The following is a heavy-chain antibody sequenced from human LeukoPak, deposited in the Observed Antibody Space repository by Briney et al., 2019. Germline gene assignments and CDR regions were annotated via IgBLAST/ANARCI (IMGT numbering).Heavy chain of an antibody. Sequence: GASVKVSCKASGYTFTGYYMHGVRQAPGQGLEWMGWINPNSGGTNYAQKFQGRVTMTRDTSISTAYMELSRLRSDDTAVYYCARDLGESSSWYHADYYYYMDVWGKGTTVTVSS. D-gene: IGHD6-13*01. J-gene: IGHJ6*03. CDR3: ARDLGESSSWYHADYYYYMDV. V-gene: IGHV1-2*02. CDR2: INPNSGGT. CDR1: GYTFTGYY.